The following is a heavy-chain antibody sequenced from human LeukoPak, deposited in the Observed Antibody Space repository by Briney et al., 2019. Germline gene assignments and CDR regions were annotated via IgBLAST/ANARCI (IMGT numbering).Heavy chain of an antibody. V-gene: IGHV3-21*01. J-gene: IGHJ3*02. Sequence: GGSLRLSCAASGFTFSSYSMNWVRRAPGKGLEWVSSISSSSSYIYYADSLKGRFTISRDNAKNSLYLQMNSLRAEDTAVYYCARDMGPYGNDAFDIWGQGTMVTVSS. CDR2: ISSSSSYI. CDR3: ARDMGPYGNDAFDI. CDR1: GFTFSSYS. D-gene: IGHD4-17*01.